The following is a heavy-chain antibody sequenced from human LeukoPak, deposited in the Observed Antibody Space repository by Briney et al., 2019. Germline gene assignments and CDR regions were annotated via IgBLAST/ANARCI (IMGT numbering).Heavy chain of an antibody. CDR3: ARDLPDYGWYFDL. CDR1: GGSISSSDYY. CDR2: IYYSGTT. V-gene: IGHV4-39*02. D-gene: IGHD4-17*01. J-gene: IGHJ2*01. Sequence: SETLSLTCTVSGGSISSSDYYWGWIRQPPGKGLEWIASIYYSGTTHYNPSHQSRVTMSVDTSKNQFSLKLSSVTAADTAVYYCARDLPDYGWYFDLWGRGTLVTVSS.